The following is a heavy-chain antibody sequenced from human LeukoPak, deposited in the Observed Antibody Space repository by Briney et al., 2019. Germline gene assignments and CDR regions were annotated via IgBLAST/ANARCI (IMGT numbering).Heavy chain of an antibody. D-gene: IGHD6-25*01. CDR2: IYPRDSDT. CDR1: GYKSTNYW. V-gene: IGHV5-51*01. J-gene: IGHJ4*02. Sequence: GESLKISCRGSGYKSTNYWIAWVRQMPGQGLEWLGIIYPRDSDTRYSPSFQGQVTISVDTSTDTAYLQWSSLKASDTAMYYCARLLAAPYYINYWGQGTLVTVSS. CDR3: ARLLAAPYYINY.